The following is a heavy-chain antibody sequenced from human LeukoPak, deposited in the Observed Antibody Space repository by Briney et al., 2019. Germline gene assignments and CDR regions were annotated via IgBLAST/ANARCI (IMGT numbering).Heavy chain of an antibody. CDR3: ARLSPAGTDY. CDR1: GGSISSSSYY. V-gene: IGHV4-39*01. Sequence: SETLSLTCTVSGGSISSSSYYWGWIRQPPGKGLEWIGSIYYSGSTYYNPSLKSRVTISVDTSKNQFSLKLISVTAADTAVYYCARLSPAGTDYWGQGTLVTVSS. D-gene: IGHD6-13*01. J-gene: IGHJ4*02. CDR2: IYYSGST.